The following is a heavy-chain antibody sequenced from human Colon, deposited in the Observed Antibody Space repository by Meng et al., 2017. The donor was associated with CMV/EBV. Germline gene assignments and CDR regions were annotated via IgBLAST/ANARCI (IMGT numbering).Heavy chain of an antibody. J-gene: IGHJ6*02. CDR1: GDTLDSYG. D-gene: IGHD2-15*01. Sequence: ASVKVSCKTSGDTLDSYGFTWVRQAPGQGPEWMGWISGYNGNTKYAQKFQGRVTMTTDTSTSTVYMELRSLRSDDTAMYYCARGGRDGMDVWGQGTTVTVSS. CDR2: ISGYNGNT. CDR3: ARGGRDGMDV. V-gene: IGHV1-18*01.